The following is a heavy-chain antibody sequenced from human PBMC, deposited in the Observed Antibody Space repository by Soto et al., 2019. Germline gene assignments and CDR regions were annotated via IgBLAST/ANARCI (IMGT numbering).Heavy chain of an antibody. CDR3: GRHSLVRGVSYFDY. CDR1: GGSISSYY. V-gene: IGHV4-59*08. Sequence: SETLSLTCTFSGGSISSYYWSWIRQPPGKGLEWIGYIYYSGSTNYNPSLKSRVTISVDTSKNQFSLKLSSVTAADTAVYYCGRHSLVRGVSYFDYWGQGTLVTVSS. J-gene: IGHJ4*02. CDR2: IYYSGST. D-gene: IGHD3-10*01.